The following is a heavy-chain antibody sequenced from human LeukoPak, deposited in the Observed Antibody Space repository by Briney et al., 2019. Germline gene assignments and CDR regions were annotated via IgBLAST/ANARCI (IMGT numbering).Heavy chain of an antibody. CDR2: ISGSGGGT. Sequence: GGSLRLSCAASGFTFSSSAMSWVRQAPGEGLEWVSTISGSGGGTQYADSVKGRFTFSRDNSKNTLSLQMNCLRAEDTAVYYCAKGGGSGFGYWGQGTLVTVSS. V-gene: IGHV3-23*01. CDR1: GFTFSSSA. CDR3: AKGGGSGFGY. D-gene: IGHD2-15*01. J-gene: IGHJ4*02.